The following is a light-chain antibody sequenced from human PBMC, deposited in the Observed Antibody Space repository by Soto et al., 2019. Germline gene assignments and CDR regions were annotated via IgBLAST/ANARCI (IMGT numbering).Light chain of an antibody. J-gene: IGKJ3*01. Sequence: ALQLTQSPSSLSASVGDRVTITCRASQAIRTALGWYQQRPGKVPKLLIYAASTLQSGVPSRFSGSGSGTDFTLTISSLQPEDIATYYCQQYNNLPLTFGPGTKVEIK. CDR2: AAS. CDR1: QAIRTA. V-gene: IGKV1-6*01. CDR3: QQYNNLPLT.